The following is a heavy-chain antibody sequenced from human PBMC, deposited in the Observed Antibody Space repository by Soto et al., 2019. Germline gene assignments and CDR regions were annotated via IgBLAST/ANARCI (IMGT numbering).Heavy chain of an antibody. CDR2: IYYSGST. D-gene: IGHD3-22*01. CDR1: GGSISSGDYY. J-gene: IGHJ5*02. Sequence: TSETLSLTCTVSGGSISSGDYYWSWIRQPPGKGLEWIGYIYYSGSTYYNPSLKSRVTISVDTSKNQFSLKLSSVTAADTAVYYCARENYDSSGYYPWGQGTLVTVSS. V-gene: IGHV4-30-4*01. CDR3: ARENYDSSGYYP.